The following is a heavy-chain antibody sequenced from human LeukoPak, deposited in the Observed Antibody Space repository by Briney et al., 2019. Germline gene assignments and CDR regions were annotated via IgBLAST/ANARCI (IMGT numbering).Heavy chain of an antibody. CDR3: ARAHPSDY. V-gene: IGHV3-48*04. CDR1: GFTLRSYS. Sequence: GGSLRLYCAASGFTLRSYSMNWVRQAPGKGLEWVSYISSSSSTIYYAVSVKVRFSISRDNAKNSLYLQMNSLSVEDTAVYYCARAHPSDYWGQGTLVTVSS. J-gene: IGHJ4*02. CDR2: ISSSSSTI.